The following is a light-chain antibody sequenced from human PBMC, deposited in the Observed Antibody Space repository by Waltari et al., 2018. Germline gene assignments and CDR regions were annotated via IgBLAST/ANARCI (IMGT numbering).Light chain of an antibody. J-gene: IGLJ3*02. Sequence: QSVLTQPPSVSGAPGQRVTISCTGSTTHIGAGHDVHWYQSLPGTAPKLLIYSNTHRPSGVPDRFSGSRSASSASLAITGHQTEDEATYYCQWYGSAHVMFGGGTQLTVL. CDR1: TTHIGAGHD. V-gene: IGLV1-40*01. CDR2: SNT. CDR3: QWYGSAHVM.